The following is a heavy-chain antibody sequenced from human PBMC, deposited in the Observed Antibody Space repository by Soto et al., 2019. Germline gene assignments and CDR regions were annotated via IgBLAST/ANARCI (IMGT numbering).Heavy chain of an antibody. J-gene: IGHJ3*02. Sequence: DVKLVESGGGLIQPGGSLRLSCEASGLTVTGKKYVAWVRQAQGKGLEWVSGVYDTDGIYYADSVKGRFTISRDNSMTIVYLQIKSLPPDDTAVYYWVTWRLLEHAYDIWGLGTTVTVSS. CDR1: GLTVTGKKY. D-gene: IGHD1-1*01. CDR3: VTWRLLEHAYDI. V-gene: IGHV3-53*01. CDR2: VYDTDGI.